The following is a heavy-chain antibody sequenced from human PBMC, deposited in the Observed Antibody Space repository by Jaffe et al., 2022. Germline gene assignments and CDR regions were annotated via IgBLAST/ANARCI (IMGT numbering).Heavy chain of an antibody. J-gene: IGHJ4*02. V-gene: IGHV3-21*01. CDR1: GFTFSSYS. Sequence: EVQLVESGGGLVKPGGSLRLSCAASGFTFSSYSMNWVRQAPGKGLEWVSSISSSSSYIYYADSVKGRFTISRDNAKNSLYLQMNSLRAEDTAVYYCARDTQPGQLVWHYFDYWGQGTLVTVSS. D-gene: IGHD6-13*01. CDR2: ISSSSSYI. CDR3: ARDTQPGQLVWHYFDY.